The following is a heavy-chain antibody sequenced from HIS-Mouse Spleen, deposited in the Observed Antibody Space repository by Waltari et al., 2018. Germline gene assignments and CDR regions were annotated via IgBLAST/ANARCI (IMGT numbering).Heavy chain of an antibody. D-gene: IGHD3-16*01. CDR2: IWYDGSNK. V-gene: IGHV3-33*01. J-gene: IGHJ4*02. Sequence: QVQLVESGGGLVQPGRSLRLSCAASGFTFSSYGMHWVSQAPGKGLEWVAVIWYDGSNKYYADSVKGRFTISRDNSKNTLYLQMNSLGAEGTAVDDCARDAGGIEGATVMLDYWGQGTLVSVSS. CDR1: GFTFSSYG. CDR3: ARDAGGIEGATVMLDY.